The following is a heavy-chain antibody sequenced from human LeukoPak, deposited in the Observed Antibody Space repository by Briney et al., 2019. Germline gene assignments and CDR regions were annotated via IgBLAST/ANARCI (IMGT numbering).Heavy chain of an antibody. CDR2: IDYSANT. J-gene: IGHJ5*02. CDR1: GGSFSGYY. Sequence: PSETLSLTCAVYGGSFSGYYWSWIRQPPGKGLEWIGYIDYSANTYYNPSLKSRVTISADTPKNHFSLNVSSVTAADTAVYYCARVYYQLLSARFDPWGQGTLVTVSS. D-gene: IGHD2-2*01. V-gene: IGHV4-34*01. CDR3: ARVYYQLLSARFDP.